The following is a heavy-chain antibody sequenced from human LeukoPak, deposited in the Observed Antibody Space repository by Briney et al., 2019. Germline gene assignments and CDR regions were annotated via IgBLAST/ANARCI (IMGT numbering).Heavy chain of an antibody. CDR1: GFTFSSHS. J-gene: IGHJ4*02. CDR2: ISSSSSTI. Sequence: GGSLRLSCAASGFTFSSHSMNWVRQAPGKGLEWVSYISSSSSTIYYADSVKGRFTISRDNARNSLYLQMNSLRAEDTAVYYCARARGYSGYDYFDYWGQGTLVTVSS. D-gene: IGHD5-12*01. CDR3: ARARGYSGYDYFDY. V-gene: IGHV3-48*01.